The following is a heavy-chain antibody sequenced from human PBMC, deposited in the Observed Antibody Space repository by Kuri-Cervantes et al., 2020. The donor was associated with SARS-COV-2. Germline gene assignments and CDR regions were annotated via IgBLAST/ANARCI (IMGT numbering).Heavy chain of an antibody. Sequence: GESLKISCAASGFTFSSYAMRWVRQAPGKGLEWVSPISGSGGSTYYADSVKGRFTISRDNSKNTLYLQMNSLRAEDTAVYYCARDGWGSTSHNWFDPWGQGTLVTVSS. CDR2: ISGSGGST. CDR3: ARDGWGSTSHNWFDP. CDR1: GFTFSSYA. V-gene: IGHV3-23*01. D-gene: IGHD2-2*01. J-gene: IGHJ5*02.